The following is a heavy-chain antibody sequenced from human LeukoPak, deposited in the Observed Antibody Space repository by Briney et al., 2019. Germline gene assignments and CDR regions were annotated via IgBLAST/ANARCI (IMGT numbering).Heavy chain of an antibody. CDR1: GFTFSNYW. J-gene: IGHJ6*02. CDR3: ARRNAMDV. CDR2: INRDGSER. V-gene: IGHV3-7*03. Sequence: GGSLRLSCAASGFTFSNYWMTWVRQAPGKGLEWVANINRDGSERYYVDSVKGRFTISRDDAKSSLYLQMNSLRAENTAVYYCARRNAMDVWGQGTTVIVFS.